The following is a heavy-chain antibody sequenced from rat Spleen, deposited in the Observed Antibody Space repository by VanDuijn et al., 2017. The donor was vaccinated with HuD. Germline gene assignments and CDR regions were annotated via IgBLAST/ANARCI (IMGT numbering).Heavy chain of an antibody. V-gene: IGHV1-57*01. CDR2: INTGSGGT. Sequence: QVQLQQSGAELAKPGSSVKISCKASGYTFTSYDISWIKQTTGQGLEYIGYINTGSGGTYYNEKFKGKATLTVDKSSSTAFMQLSSLTPEDTAVYYCARASTVGTPPYVMDAWGQGASVTVSS. J-gene: IGHJ4*01. CDR3: ARASTVGTPPYVMDA. CDR1: GYTFTSYD. D-gene: IGHD1-3*01.